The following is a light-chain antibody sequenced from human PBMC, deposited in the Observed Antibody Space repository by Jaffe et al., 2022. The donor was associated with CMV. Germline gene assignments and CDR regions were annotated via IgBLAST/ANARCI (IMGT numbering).Light chain of an antibody. CDR3: QAWDSSTVV. V-gene: IGLV3-1*01. CDR2: EDS. Sequence: SYELTQPPSVSVSPGQTASITCSGDKLGKKYVCWYQQKPGQSPVLVIHEDSKRPSGIPERFSGSNSGGSNSGNTATLTISETQAMDEADYYCQAWDSSTVVFGGGTKLTVL. CDR1: KLGKKY. J-gene: IGLJ2*01.